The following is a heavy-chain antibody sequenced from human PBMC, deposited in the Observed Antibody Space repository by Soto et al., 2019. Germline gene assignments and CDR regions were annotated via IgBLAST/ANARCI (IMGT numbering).Heavy chain of an antibody. CDR1: GYTFTSYA. J-gene: IGHJ6*01. CDR3: ARERAAVGTHYYHGMDV. V-gene: IGHV1-18*01. Sequence: ASVKVSCKASGYTFTSYAISWVRQAPGQGLEWMGWISAYNGETNYAQKVQGRVTMTTDTSTSTAYMEVRSLRSDDTAVYYCARERAAVGTHYYHGMDVWGKGTRSPSPQ. CDR2: ISAYNGET. D-gene: IGHD6-13*01.